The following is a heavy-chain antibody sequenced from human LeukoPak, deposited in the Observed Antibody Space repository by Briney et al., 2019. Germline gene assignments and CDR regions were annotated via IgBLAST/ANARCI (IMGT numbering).Heavy chain of an antibody. V-gene: IGHV3-23*01. CDR3: AAMVGATRDAFDI. CDR1: GFTFSSYA. J-gene: IGHJ3*02. CDR2: ISGSGGST. Sequence: PGGSLRLSCAASGFTFSSYAMSWVRQAPGKGLEWVSAISGSGGSTYYADSVKGRFTISRDNAKNSLYLQMNSLRAEDTALYYCAAMVGATRDAFDIWGQGTMVTVSS. D-gene: IGHD1-26*01.